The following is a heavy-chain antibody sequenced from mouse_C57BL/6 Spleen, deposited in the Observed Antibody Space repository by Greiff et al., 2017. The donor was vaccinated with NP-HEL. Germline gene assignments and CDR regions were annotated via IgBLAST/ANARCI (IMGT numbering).Heavy chain of an antibody. V-gene: IGHV1-74*01. D-gene: IGHD4-1*01. CDR3: AMESLGPLFDY. CDR1: GYTFTSYW. J-gene: IGHJ2*01. CDR2: IYPSDSDT. Sequence: VQLQQPGAELVKPGASVKVSCKASGYTFTSYWMHWVKQRPGQGLEWIGRIYPSDSDTNYNQKFKGKATLTVDKSSSTAYMQLSGLTSEDSAVYYCAMESLGPLFDYWGQGTTLTVSS.